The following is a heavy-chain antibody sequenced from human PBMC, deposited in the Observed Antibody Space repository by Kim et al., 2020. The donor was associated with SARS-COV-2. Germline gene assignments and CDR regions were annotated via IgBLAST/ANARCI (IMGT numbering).Heavy chain of an antibody. V-gene: IGHV3-9*01. D-gene: IGHD6-13*01. CDR1: GFTFDDYA. J-gene: IGHJ5*02. Sequence: GGSLRLSCAASGFTFDDYAMHWVRQAPGKGLEWVSGISWNSGSIGYADSVKGRFTISRDNAKNSLYLQMNSLRAEDTALYYCAKSNRVSRNRFDPWGQGTLVTVSS. CDR3: AKSNRVSRNRFDP. CDR2: ISWNSGSI.